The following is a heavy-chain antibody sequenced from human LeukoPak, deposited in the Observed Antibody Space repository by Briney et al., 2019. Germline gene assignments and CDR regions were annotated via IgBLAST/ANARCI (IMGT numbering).Heavy chain of an antibody. D-gene: IGHD2-15*01. CDR1: GGTFSSYA. CDR2: IIPIFGTA. V-gene: IGHV1-69*13. J-gene: IGHJ4*02. Sequence: SVKVSCKASGGTFSSYAISWVRQAPGQGLEWMGGIIPIFGTANYAQKSQGRVTITADESTSTAYMELSSLRSEDTAAYYCVLGYCSGGSCYRFDYWGQGTLVTVSS. CDR3: VLGYCSGGSCYRFDY.